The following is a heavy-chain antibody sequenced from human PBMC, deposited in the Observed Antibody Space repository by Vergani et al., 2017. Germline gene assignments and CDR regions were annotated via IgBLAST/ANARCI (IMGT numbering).Heavy chain of an antibody. CDR1: GGSISSGGYS. CDR2: IYHSGST. V-gene: IGHV4-30-2*01. Sequence: QLQLQESGSGLVKPSQTLSLTCAVSGGSISSGGYSWSWIRQPPGKGLEWIGYIYHSGSTYYNPSLKSRVTISVDRSKNQFSLKLSSVTAADTAVYYCARVXSGSRVRGVIITAPLDYWGQGTLVTVSS. D-gene: IGHD3-10*01. J-gene: IGHJ4*02. CDR3: ARVXSGSRVRGVIITAPLDY.